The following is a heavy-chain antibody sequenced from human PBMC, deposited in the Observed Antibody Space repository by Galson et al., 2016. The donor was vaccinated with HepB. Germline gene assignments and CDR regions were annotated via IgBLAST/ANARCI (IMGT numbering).Heavy chain of an antibody. CDR1: GFTFDDYG. CDR3: ARGMSHDYGVWADY. V-gene: IGHV3-20*04. J-gene: IGHJ4*02. CDR2: INWNGGST. D-gene: IGHD4-17*01. Sequence: FLRLSCAASGFTFDDYGLSWVRQAPGKGLEWVSGINWNGGSTGYADSVKGRFTISRDNAKNSLYLQMNSLRAEDTALYYCARGMSHDYGVWADYWGQGTLVTVSS.